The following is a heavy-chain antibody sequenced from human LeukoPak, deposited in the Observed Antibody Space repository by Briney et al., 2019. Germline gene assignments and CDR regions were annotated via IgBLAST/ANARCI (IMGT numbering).Heavy chain of an antibody. J-gene: IGHJ4*02. D-gene: IGHD1-26*01. CDR3: ARGLSGSYFYFGY. Sequence: GGSLRLSCAASGFTFSSYSMNWVRQAPGKGLEWVSSISSSSSYIYYADSVKGRFTISRDNAKNLLYLQMNSLRAEDTAVYYCARGLSGSYFYFGYWGQGTLVTVSS. V-gene: IGHV3-21*01. CDR2: ISSSSSYI. CDR1: GFTFSSYS.